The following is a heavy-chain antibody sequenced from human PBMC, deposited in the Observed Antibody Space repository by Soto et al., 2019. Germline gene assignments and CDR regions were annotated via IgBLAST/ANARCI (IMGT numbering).Heavy chain of an antibody. V-gene: IGHV1-18*04. J-gene: IGHJ4*02. CDR2: VSPYNGDT. CDR1: GYTFTTYG. Sequence: ASVKVSCKAFGYTFTTYGINWVRQAPGQGLEWMGWVSPYNGDTTYAQKVQGRVTMTTDTSTRTAYLELGSLRSDDTAVYYCARDGGFPTDQIDDWGQGTMVTVSS. D-gene: IGHD3-16*01. CDR3: ARDGGFPTDQIDD.